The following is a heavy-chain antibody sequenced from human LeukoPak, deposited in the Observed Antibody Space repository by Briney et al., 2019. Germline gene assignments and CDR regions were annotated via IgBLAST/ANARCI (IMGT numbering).Heavy chain of an antibody. CDR1: GFTFSSYS. CDR2: INSDSNYI. CDR3: AKDTAEGDYAFDY. J-gene: IGHJ4*02. Sequence: PGGSLRLSCAASGFTFSSYSMNWVRQAPGKGLEWVSSINSDSNYIYYADSVKGRFTISRDNSKNTLYLQMNSLRAEDTAVYYCAKDTAEGDYAFDYWGQGTLVTVSS. V-gene: IGHV3-21*01. D-gene: IGHD4-17*01.